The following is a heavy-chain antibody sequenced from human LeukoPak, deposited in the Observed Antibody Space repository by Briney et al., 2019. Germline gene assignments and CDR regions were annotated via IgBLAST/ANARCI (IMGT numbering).Heavy chain of an antibody. CDR3: ARDGYSFGHDFDY. V-gene: IGHV3-74*01. CDR2: IKGDGSST. J-gene: IGHJ4*02. Sequence: HPGGSLRLSCAASGFTFSSYWMHWVRHTPAKGLVWVSRIKGDGSSTSYADSVKGRFTISRDNAKNTLYLQMNSLRAEDTAVYYCARDGYSFGHDFDYWGQGTLVTVSS. D-gene: IGHD5-18*01. CDR1: GFTFSSYW.